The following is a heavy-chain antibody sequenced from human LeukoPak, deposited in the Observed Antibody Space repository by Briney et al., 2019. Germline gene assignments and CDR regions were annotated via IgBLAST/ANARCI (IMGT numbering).Heavy chain of an antibody. CDR1: GFTFSSYA. Sequence: PGGSLRLSCAASGFTFSSYAMSWVRQAPVKRLEWVSAISGSGGSTYYADSVKGRFTISRDISKNTLYLQMNSLRAEDTAVYYCAKQSEYSSAYLDYWGQGTLVTVSS. J-gene: IGHJ4*02. D-gene: IGHD6-19*01. V-gene: IGHV3-23*01. CDR3: AKQSEYSSAYLDY. CDR2: ISGSGGST.